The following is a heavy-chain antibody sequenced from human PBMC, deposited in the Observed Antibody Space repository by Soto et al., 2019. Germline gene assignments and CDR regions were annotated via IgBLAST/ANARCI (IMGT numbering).Heavy chain of an antibody. CDR3: ARDRDDYGSGTYYNRIDF. J-gene: IGHJ4*02. CDR2: IIPLFGTP. CDR1: GGIFSTYA. V-gene: IGHV1-69*01. Sequence: QVQLVQSGAEVKKPGSSVKVSCKASGGIFSTYAISWLRQAPGQGLEWMGGIIPLFGTPNYAQRFQGRVTITADESTSTANMKLSRLRSGDTAVDYSARDRDDYGSGTYYNRIDFWGQGTLVTVSS. D-gene: IGHD3-10*01.